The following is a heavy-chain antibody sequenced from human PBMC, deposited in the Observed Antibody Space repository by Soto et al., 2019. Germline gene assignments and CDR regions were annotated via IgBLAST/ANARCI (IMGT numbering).Heavy chain of an antibody. Sequence: GGSLRLSCAASGFTVSSNYMSWVRQAPGKGLEWVSVIYSGGSTYYADSVKGRFTISRDNSKNTLYLQMNSLRAEDTAVYYCAGTLVAVAFDYWGQGTLVTVSS. J-gene: IGHJ4*02. V-gene: IGHV3-66*01. CDR3: AGTLVAVAFDY. CDR2: IYSGGST. CDR1: GFTVSSNY. D-gene: IGHD6-19*01.